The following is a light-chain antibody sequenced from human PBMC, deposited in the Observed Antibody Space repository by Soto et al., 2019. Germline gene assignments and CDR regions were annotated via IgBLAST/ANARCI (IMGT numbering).Light chain of an antibody. CDR3: QQYYSTPIT. Sequence: DIVMTQSPDSLAVSLGERATINCTSSLSVLYSSNNKNYLAWYQQKPGQPPKXLIYWASTRESGVPDRFSGSGSGTDFTLTISSLQAEDVAVYYCQQYYSTPITLGQGTRLEIK. CDR1: LSVLYSSNNKNY. V-gene: IGKV4-1*01. CDR2: WAS. J-gene: IGKJ5*01.